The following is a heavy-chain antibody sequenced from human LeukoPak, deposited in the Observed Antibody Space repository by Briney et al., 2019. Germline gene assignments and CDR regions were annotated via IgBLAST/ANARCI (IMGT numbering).Heavy chain of an antibody. Sequence: PGRSLRLSCAASGFTFSSYAIHWVRQAPGGGLEWVAVISYDGCSKSYADSVKGRCIISRDHSKHTVYLQMNSLRGEDTAVYECARDQGDAGSRMKGAGHHRDVWGKGTTVTVSS. CDR1: GFTFSSYA. D-gene: IGHD1-1*01. V-gene: IGHV3-30*01. CDR3: ARDQGDAGSRMKGAGHHRDV. CDR2: ISYDGCSK. J-gene: IGHJ6*03.